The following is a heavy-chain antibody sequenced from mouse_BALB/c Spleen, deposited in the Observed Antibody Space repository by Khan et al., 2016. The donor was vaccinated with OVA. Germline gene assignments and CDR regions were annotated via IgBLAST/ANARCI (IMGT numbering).Heavy chain of an antibody. J-gene: IGHJ4*01. CDR1: GYTFTNYG. D-gene: IGHD2-10*01. Sequence: QIQLVQSGPELKKPGETVKISCKAPGYTFTNYGMNWVKQSPGKALKWMGWINTYTGEPTYADDFKGRFAFSLETSASTAYLQINNLKNDDTATYFCAGPPYFAYTLDYWGQGTSVTVSS. V-gene: IGHV9-3-1*01. CDR3: AGPPYFAYTLDY. CDR2: INTYTGEP.